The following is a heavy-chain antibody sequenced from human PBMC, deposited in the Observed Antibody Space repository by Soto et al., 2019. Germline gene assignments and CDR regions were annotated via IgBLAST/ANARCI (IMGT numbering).Heavy chain of an antibody. J-gene: IGHJ6*02. D-gene: IGHD2-2*03. CDR3: ATVGYCSSTSCQTRYYYYGMDV. CDR2: ISRSGSDI. CDR1: GFTFCYYS. Sequence: GGFLKLCYEMAGFTFCYYSMNLVRQAPGKGLEWVSYISRSGSDIYYADSVKGRFTISRDNAKNSLFLQMNSLRAEDTAVYYCATVGYCSSTSCQTRYYYYGMDVWGQGTTVTVSS. V-gene: IGHV3-11*01.